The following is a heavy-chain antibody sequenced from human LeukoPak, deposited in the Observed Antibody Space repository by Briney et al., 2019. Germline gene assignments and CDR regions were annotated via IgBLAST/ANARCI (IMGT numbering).Heavy chain of an antibody. CDR3: AREYYGSGTLNFDP. J-gene: IGHJ5*02. D-gene: IGHD3-10*01. V-gene: IGHV1-18*04. CDR2: ISPYKGNT. Sequence: ASVRVSCKASGYNFNTYSISWVRQAPGQGLEWMGWISPYKGNTNYARKFHGRVTMTTDPSTNTAYMDLRSLRSDDTAVYYCAREYYGSGTLNFDPWGQGTLVTVSS. CDR1: GYNFNTYS.